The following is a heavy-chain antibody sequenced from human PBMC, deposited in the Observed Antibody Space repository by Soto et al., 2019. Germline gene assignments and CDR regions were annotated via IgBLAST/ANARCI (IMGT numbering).Heavy chain of an antibody. J-gene: IGHJ6*02. CDR1: GGTFSSYA. Sequence: QVQLVQSGAEGKKPGSSMKVSCKASGGTFSSYAISWVRQAPAQGLEWLGGIIPIFGTANYAQKFQGRVTITADESTSTAYMALSSLRSEDTAVYYCARSYGDYAGGMDVWGQGTTVTVFS. CDR2: IIPIFGTA. CDR3: ARSYGDYAGGMDV. D-gene: IGHD4-17*01. V-gene: IGHV1-69*12.